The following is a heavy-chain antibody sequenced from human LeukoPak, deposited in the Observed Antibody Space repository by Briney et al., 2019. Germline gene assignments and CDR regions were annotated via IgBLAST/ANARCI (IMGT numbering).Heavy chain of an antibody. CDR2: INHSGST. D-gene: IGHD3-22*01. Sequence: SETLSLTCAVYGGSFSGYYWSWIRQPPGKGLEWIGEINHSGSTNYNPSLKSRVTISVDTSKNQFSLKLSSVTAADTAVYYCARAVGYYDSSGYFFDYWGQGTLVTVSS. V-gene: IGHV4-34*01. CDR3: ARAVGYYDSSGYFFDY. J-gene: IGHJ4*02. CDR1: GGSFSGYY.